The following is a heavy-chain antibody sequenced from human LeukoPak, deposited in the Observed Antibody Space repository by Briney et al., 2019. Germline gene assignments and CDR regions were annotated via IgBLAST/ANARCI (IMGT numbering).Heavy chain of an antibody. CDR2: INPNSGGT. J-gene: IGHJ4*02. CDR3: ARDFGIGSGPAGFDY. D-gene: IGHD2-15*01. V-gene: IGHV1-2*02. CDR1: GYTFTDYY. Sequence: ASVRVSCKASGYTFTDYYMHWVRQAPGQGLEWMGWINPNSGGTNYAQKLQGRVTMTTDTSTSTAYMELRSLRSDDTAVYYCARDFGIGSGPAGFDYWGQGTLVTVSS.